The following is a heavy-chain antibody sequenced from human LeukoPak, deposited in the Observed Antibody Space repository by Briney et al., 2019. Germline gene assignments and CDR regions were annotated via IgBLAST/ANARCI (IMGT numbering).Heavy chain of an antibody. CDR1: GISVRNNY. J-gene: IGHJ4*02. CDR2: IYGDETT. V-gene: IGHV3-66*01. CDR3: ARAEFRGDGFDY. Sequence: GESLRLSCRASGISVRNNYMNWVRQAPGKGPEWVSVIYGDETTEYADSVRGRFTISIQNSENAVLLQMNSLRDEDTAVYYCARAEFRGDGFDYWGRGALVKVSS. D-gene: IGHD7-27*01.